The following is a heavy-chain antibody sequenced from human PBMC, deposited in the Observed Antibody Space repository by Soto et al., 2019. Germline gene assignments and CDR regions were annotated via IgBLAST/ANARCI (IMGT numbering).Heavy chain of an antibody. CDR3: ARDPPYYYDSSGYYYGFPLGYYYYGMDV. V-gene: IGHV4-31*03. CDR1: GGSISSGGYY. Sequence: ASETLSLTCTVSGGSISSGGYYWSWIRQHPGKGLEWIGYIYYSGSTYYNPSLKSRATISVDTPKNQFSLKLSSVTAADTAVYYCARDPPYYYDSSGYYYGFPLGYYYYGMDVWGQGTTVTVSS. D-gene: IGHD3-22*01. J-gene: IGHJ6*02. CDR2: IYYSGST.